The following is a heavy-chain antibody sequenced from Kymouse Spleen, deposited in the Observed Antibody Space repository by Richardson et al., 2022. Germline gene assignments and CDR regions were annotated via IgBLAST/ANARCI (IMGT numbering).Heavy chain of an antibody. CDR3: TTALLTGTTDYYYGMDV. CDR1: GFTFSNAW. V-gene: IGHV3-15*01. Sequence: EVQLVESGGGLVKPGGSLRLSCAASGFTFSNAWMSWVRQAPGKGLEWVGRIKSKTDGGTTDYAAPVKGRFTISRDDSKNTLYLQMNSLKTEDTAVYYCTTALLTGTTDYYYGMDVWGQGTTVTVSS. J-gene: IGHJ6*02. CDR2: IKSKTDGGTT. D-gene: IGHD1-7*01.